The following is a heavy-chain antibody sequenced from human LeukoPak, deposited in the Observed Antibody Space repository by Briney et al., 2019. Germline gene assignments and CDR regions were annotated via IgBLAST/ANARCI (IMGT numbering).Heavy chain of an antibody. Sequence: GASVKVSCKASGGTFSSYAISWVRQAPGQGLEWMGRIIPILGIANYAQKFQGRVTITADKSTSTAYMELSSLRSEDTAVYYCARDYYYDSSGYYFQDAFDIWGQGTMFTVSS. D-gene: IGHD3-22*01. CDR1: GGTFSSYA. CDR2: IIPILGIA. V-gene: IGHV1-69*04. CDR3: ARDYYYDSSGYYFQDAFDI. J-gene: IGHJ3*02.